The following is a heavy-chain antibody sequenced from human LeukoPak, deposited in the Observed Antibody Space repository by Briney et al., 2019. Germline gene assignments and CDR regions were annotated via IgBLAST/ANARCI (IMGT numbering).Heavy chain of an antibody. V-gene: IGHV1-18*01. Sequence: ASVKVSCKASGYTFTSYGISWVRQAPGQGLEWMGWISAYNGNTNYAQKLQGRVTMTTDTSTSTAYMELRSLRSDDTAVYYCARDKGCCSSTSCYYIYYSYMDVWGKGTTVTVSS. CDR3: ARDKGCCSSTSCYYIYYSYMDV. J-gene: IGHJ6*03. CDR2: ISAYNGNT. D-gene: IGHD2-2*01. CDR1: GYTFTSYG.